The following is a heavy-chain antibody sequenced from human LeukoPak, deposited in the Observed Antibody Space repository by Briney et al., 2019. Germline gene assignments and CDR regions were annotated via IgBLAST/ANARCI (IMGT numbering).Heavy chain of an antibody. D-gene: IGHD6-6*01. J-gene: IGHJ1*01. CDR3: ARDDRYSSSSGYFQH. Sequence: SETLSLTCSVSGYSISSGYYWSWIRQPPGKGLEWIGYIYYSGSTNYNPSLKSRVTISVDTSKNQFSLRLSSVTAADTAVYYCARDDRYSSSSGYFQHWGQGTLVTVSS. CDR1: GYSISSGYY. CDR2: IYYSGST. V-gene: IGHV4-61*01.